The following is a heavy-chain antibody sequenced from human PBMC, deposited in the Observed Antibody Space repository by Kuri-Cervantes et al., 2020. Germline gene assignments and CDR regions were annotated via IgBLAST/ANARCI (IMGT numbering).Heavy chain of an antibody. CDR1: GYTFSSYG. CDR3: ARAEMDTAMVTSYYYYYMDV. V-gene: IGHV1-18*01. Sequence: ASVKVSCKAYGYTFSSYGITWLRQAPGQGLEWMGWISAYNDNTNYAQKVQGRITMITDTSTSTAYMELRSLRSDDTAVYYCARAEMDTAMVTSYYYYYMDVWAKGPRSPSP. D-gene: IGHD5-18*01. J-gene: IGHJ6*03. CDR2: ISAYNDNT.